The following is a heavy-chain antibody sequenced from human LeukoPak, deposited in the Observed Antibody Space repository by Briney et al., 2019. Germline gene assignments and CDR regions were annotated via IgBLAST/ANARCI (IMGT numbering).Heavy chain of an antibody. J-gene: IGHJ3*02. D-gene: IGHD1-26*01. CDR2: MNPNSGNT. CDR1: GYTFTSYG. V-gene: IGHV1-8*02. CDR3: ARAGIVGASGAFDI. Sequence: ASVKVSCKASGYTFTSYGINWVRQATGQGLEWMGWMNPNSGNTGYAQKFQGRVTMTRNTSISTAYMELSSLRSEDTAVYYCARAGIVGASGAFDIWGQGTMVTVSS.